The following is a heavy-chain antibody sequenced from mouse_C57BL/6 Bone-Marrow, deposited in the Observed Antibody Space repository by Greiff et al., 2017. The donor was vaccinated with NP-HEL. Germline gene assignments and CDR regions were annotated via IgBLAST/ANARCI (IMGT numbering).Heavy chain of an antibody. D-gene: IGHD1-1*02. CDR1: GFAFSRYW. CDR3: AARGNWYCEV. Sequence: EVQLLESGGGLVQPGGSLKLSCAASGFAFSRYWMSWVWHAPGKGLEWIGEINPDSSTINYTPSLKDKFIIPRSNANNTLYLPLSKVRAEDAALYYGAARGNWYCEVWGAGTGVTVS. V-gene: IGHV4-1*02. CDR2: INPDSSTI. J-gene: IGHJ1*01.